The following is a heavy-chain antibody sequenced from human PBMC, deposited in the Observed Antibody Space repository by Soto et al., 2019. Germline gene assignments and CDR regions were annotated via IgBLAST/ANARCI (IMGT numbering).Heavy chain of an antibody. CDR3: ARDYGDHYYYYYYMDV. CDR2: ISSSSSTI. Sequence: EVQLVESGGGLVQPGGSLRLSCAASGFTFSSYSMNWVRQAPGKGLEWVSYISSSSSTIYYADSVKGRFTISRDNAKNSRYLQMNTLRAEDTAVYYCARDYGDHYYYYYYMDVWGKGTTVTVSS. J-gene: IGHJ6*03. D-gene: IGHD4-17*01. V-gene: IGHV3-48*01. CDR1: GFTFSSYS.